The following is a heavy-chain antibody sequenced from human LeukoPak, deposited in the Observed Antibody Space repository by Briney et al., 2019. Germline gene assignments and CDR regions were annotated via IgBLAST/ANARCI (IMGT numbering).Heavy chain of an antibody. D-gene: IGHD5-12*01. CDR3: AREMATIKGSNWFDP. J-gene: IGHJ5*02. CDR1: GGTFSSYA. V-gene: IGHV1-69*04. Sequence: SVKVSCKASGGTFSSYAISWVRQAPGQGLEWMGRIIPILGIANYAQKFQGRVTITADKSTSTAYMELSGLRSEDTAVYYCAREMATIKGSNWFDPWGQGTLVTVSS. CDR2: IIPILGIA.